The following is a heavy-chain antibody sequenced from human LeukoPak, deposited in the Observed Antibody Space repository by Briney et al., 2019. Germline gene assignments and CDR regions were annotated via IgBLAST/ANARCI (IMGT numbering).Heavy chain of an antibody. Sequence: PGGSLRLSCAASGFTFSDYYMSWIRQAPGKGLEWVSYISSSGSTIYYADSVKGRFTISRDNAKNSLYLQTNSLRAEDTAVYYCARDRIVGATFDYWGQGTLVTVSS. CDR2: ISSSGSTI. J-gene: IGHJ4*02. V-gene: IGHV3-11*01. CDR3: ARDRIVGATFDY. D-gene: IGHD1-26*01. CDR1: GFTFSDYY.